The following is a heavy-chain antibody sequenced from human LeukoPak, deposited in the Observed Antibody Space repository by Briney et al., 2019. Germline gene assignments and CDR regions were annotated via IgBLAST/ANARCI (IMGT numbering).Heavy chain of an antibody. CDR3: AKVMKGSERLTMVRGVIIKTAGLYYMDV. CDR2: ISASGGGT. CDR1: GFILSSYA. D-gene: IGHD3-10*01. V-gene: IGHV3-23*01. J-gene: IGHJ6*03. Sequence: GGSLRLSCAASGFILSSYAMSWVRQAPGKGLEWVSSISASGGGTNYADSVKGRFTISRDNSKNTVYLQMNSLRAEDTAVYYCAKVMKGSERLTMVRGVIIKTAGLYYMDVWGKGTTVTVSS.